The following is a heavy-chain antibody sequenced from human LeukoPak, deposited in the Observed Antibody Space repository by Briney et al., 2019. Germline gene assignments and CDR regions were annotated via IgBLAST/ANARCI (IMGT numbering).Heavy chain of an antibody. CDR1: GDTFEVYA. CDR2: IRSKTYGGTP. J-gene: IGHJ4*02. D-gene: IGHD2-2*01. Sequence: GGSLRLSCAASGDTFEVYAMGWVRQAPGKGLEWVGFIRSKTYGGTPEYGASVKGRFTISRDGSRGIVYLQMNSLKMEDTAVYYCARDGTVYSSSWYGNWGQGTLVTVSS. V-gene: IGHV3-49*04. CDR3: ARDGTVYSSSWYGN.